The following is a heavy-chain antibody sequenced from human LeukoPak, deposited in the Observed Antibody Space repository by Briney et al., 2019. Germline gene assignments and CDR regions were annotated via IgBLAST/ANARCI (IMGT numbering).Heavy chain of an antibody. J-gene: IGHJ4*02. CDR3: ARLVRQWWTVDY. D-gene: IGHD2-15*01. Sequence: GESLKISCKGSGYTFTSHWIAWVRQMPGKGLEWMGIIYPGDADTRYSPSFQGQVTISADKSISTAYLQWSSLKASDTAMYYCARLVRQWWTVDYWGQGTLVTVSS. CDR2: IYPGDADT. CDR1: GYTFTSHW. V-gene: IGHV5-51*01.